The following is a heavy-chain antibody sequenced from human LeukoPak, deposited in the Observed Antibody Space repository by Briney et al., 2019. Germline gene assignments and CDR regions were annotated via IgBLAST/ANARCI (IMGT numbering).Heavy chain of an antibody. CDR1: GFTFSSYW. D-gene: IGHD2-2*02. CDR3: ARGPLGRYQPLYPSDY. Sequence: GGSLRLSCAASGFTFSSYWMSWVRQAPGKGLEWVANIKQDGSEKYYVDSVKGRFTISRDNAKNSLYLQMNSLRAEDTAVYYCARGPLGRYQPLYPSDYWGQGTLVTVSS. V-gene: IGHV3-7*01. J-gene: IGHJ4*02. CDR2: IKQDGSEK.